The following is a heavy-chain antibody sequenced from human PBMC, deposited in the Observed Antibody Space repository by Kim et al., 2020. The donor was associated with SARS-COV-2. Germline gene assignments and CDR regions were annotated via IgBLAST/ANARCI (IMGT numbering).Heavy chain of an antibody. CDR1: GGSISSGGYY. Sequence: SETLSLTCTVSGGSISSGGYYWSWIRQHPGKGLEWIGYIYYSGSTYYNPSLKSRVTISVDTSKNQFSLKLSSVTAADTAVYYCARSPSGPRLLWFGELRNWFDPWGQGTLVTVSS. J-gene: IGHJ5*02. V-gene: IGHV4-31*03. D-gene: IGHD3-10*01. CDR2: IYYSGST. CDR3: ARSPSGPRLLWFGELRNWFDP.